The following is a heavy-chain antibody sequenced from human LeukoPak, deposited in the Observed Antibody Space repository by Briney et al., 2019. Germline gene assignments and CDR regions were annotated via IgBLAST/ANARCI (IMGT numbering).Heavy chain of an antibody. CDR2: ITASGTAM. CDR1: GFTFSSYS. Sequence: GGSLRLSYAASGFTFSSYSMNWVRQAPGKGLEWVSHITASGTAMFYADSVKGRFTISRDNAKNSLYLQMNSLRDEDTAVYYCASSGSYRFDYWGQGTLVTVSS. J-gene: IGHJ4*02. CDR3: ASSGSYRFDY. D-gene: IGHD1-26*01. V-gene: IGHV3-48*02.